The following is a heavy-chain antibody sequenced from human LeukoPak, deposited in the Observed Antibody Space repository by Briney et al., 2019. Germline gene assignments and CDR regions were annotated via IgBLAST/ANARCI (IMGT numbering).Heavy chain of an antibody. CDR2: IRYDGSSK. J-gene: IGHJ4*02. CDR1: GFTFSSYG. CDR3: AKALSLYYYDSSGIYY. Sequence: GGSLRLSCAASGFTFSSYGMHWVRQAPGKGLEWVSFIRYDGSSKYYADSVKGRFTISRDDSKNTLYLQMNGLRTEDTAVYYCAKALSLYYYDSSGIYYWGQGTLVTVSS. V-gene: IGHV3-30*02. D-gene: IGHD3-22*01.